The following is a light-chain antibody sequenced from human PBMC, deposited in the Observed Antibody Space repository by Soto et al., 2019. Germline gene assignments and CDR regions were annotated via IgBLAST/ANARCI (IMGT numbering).Light chain of an antibody. Sequence: DIHMTQSPSSLSAAVGDRVTETYRASQGIGTYLVWYQQKSGKAPTVLIYASSTLQTGVPSRFSGSGSGTDFSLTISSLHLEDAATYYCQQVDSYPRTFGQGTKVDIK. CDR3: QQVDSYPRT. J-gene: IGKJ1*01. CDR2: ASS. CDR1: QGIGTY. V-gene: IGKV1-9*01.